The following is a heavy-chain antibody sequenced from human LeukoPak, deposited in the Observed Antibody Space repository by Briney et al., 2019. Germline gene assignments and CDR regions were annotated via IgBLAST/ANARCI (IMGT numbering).Heavy chain of an antibody. V-gene: IGHV3-21*01. Sequence: PGGALRLSCEASGFTLSTYSMNCVREAPGEGLEWGSSINGRGNYIYYADSVKGRFTISRDNAKYSLYLQMDSLRAEDAALYFCVREDGMVGATSSFDYWGQGTLVTVSS. D-gene: IGHD1-26*01. CDR1: GFTLSTYS. J-gene: IGHJ4*02. CDR3: VREDGMVGATSSFDY. CDR2: INGRGNYI.